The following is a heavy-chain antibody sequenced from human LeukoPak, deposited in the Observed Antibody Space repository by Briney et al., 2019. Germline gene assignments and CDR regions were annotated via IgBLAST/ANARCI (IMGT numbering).Heavy chain of an antibody. J-gene: IGHJ6*02. Sequence: GGSLRLSCAASGFTFSSSAMSWVRQAPGKGLEWVASMNHNGNVNYYVDSVKGRFTISRDNAKNSLYLQMSNLRAEDTAVYFCARGGGLDVWGQGATVTVSS. D-gene: IGHD3-16*01. CDR1: GFTFSSSA. CDR3: ARGGGLDV. V-gene: IGHV3-7*03. CDR2: MNHNGNVN.